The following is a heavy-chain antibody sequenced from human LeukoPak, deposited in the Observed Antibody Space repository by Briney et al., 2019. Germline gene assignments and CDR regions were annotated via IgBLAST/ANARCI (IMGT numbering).Heavy chain of an antibody. Sequence: GASVKVSCKVSGYTLTELSMHWVRQAPGKGLEWMGGFDPEDGETIYAQKFQGRVTMTEDTSTDTAYMELSSLRSEDTAVYYCACLIAARPGVRGVGDYFDYWGQGTLVTVSS. D-gene: IGHD6-6*01. CDR1: GYTLTELS. CDR2: FDPEDGET. CDR3: ACLIAARPGVRGVGDYFDY. J-gene: IGHJ4*02. V-gene: IGHV1-24*01.